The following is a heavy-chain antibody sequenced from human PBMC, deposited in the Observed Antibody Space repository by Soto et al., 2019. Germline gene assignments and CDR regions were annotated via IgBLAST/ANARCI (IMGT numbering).Heavy chain of an antibody. CDR3: ARDRSVRSADAFDI. V-gene: IGHV1-69*08. J-gene: IGHJ3*02. CDR2: IIPILGIA. Sequence: QVQLVQSGAEVKKPGSSVKVSCKASGGTFSSYTISWVRQAPGQGLEWMGRIIPILGIANYAQKFQGRVTITADKSTSTGYMELSSLRSEDTAVYYCARDRSVRSADAFDIWGQGTMVTVSS. CDR1: GGTFSSYT.